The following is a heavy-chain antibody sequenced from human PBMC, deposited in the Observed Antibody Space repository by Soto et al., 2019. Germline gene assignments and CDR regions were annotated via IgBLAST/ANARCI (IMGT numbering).Heavy chain of an antibody. CDR1: GYNFGSYG. CDR3: ARDITVFGPAAADY. D-gene: IGHD3-3*01. Sequence: QVQLVQSGAEVTKPGASVKVSCKTSGYNFGSYGITWVRQAPGQGLEWMGWISAYHGRTNYAQNLQGRVTMTRDTSTRTVYMELRNLRSDDSAVYYCARDITVFGPAAADYWGQGTLVSVSS. V-gene: IGHV1-18*01. CDR2: ISAYHGRT. J-gene: IGHJ4*02.